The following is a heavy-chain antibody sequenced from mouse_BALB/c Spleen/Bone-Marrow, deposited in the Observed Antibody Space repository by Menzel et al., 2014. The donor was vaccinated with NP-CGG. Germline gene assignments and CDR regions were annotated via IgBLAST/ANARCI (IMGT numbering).Heavy chain of an antibody. J-gene: IGHJ2*01. Sequence: EVQLVESGGGLVEPGGSLKLSCAAPGFTFSNYAMSWVRQTPEKRLEWVAIISSGGSYTYYPDSVKGRFTISRDNAKTILYLQMSSLRSEDTAMYYCARQDGFDYWGQGTTLTVSS. D-gene: IGHD2-3*01. V-gene: IGHV5-9-3*01. CDR2: ISSGGSYT. CDR1: GFTFSNYA. CDR3: ARQDGFDY.